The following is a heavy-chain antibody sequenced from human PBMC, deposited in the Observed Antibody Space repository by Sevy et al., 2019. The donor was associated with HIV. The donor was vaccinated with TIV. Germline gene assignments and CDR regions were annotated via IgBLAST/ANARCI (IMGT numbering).Heavy chain of an antibody. V-gene: IGHV1-69*13. CDR3: AREGHCSSTSCHFDY. D-gene: IGHD2-2*01. CDR2: IIPIFGTA. J-gene: IGHJ4*02. Sequence: ASVKVSCKASGGTFSCYAISWVRQAPGQGLEWMGGIIPIFGTANYAQKFQGRVTITADESTSTAYMELSSLRSEDTAVYYCAREGHCSSTSCHFDYWGQGTLVTVSS. CDR1: GGTFSCYA.